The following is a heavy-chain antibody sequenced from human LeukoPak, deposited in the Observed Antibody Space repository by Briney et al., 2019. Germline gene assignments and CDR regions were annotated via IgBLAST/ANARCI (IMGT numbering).Heavy chain of an antibody. J-gene: IGHJ4*02. CDR3: ARSGALRYFDQRRGGYYFDY. CDR2: IYYSGST. D-gene: IGHD3-9*01. V-gene: IGHV4-31*03. Sequence: SETLSLTCTVSGGSISSGGYYWSWIRQHPGKGLEWIGYIYYSGSTYYNPSLKSRVTISVDTSKNQFSLKLSSVTAADTAVYYCARSGALRYFDQRRGGYYFDYWGQGTLVTVSS. CDR1: GGSISSGGYY.